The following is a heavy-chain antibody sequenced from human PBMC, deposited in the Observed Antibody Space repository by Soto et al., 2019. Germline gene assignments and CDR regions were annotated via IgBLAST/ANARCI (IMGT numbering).Heavy chain of an antibody. D-gene: IGHD2-2*01. V-gene: IGHV4-30-4*01. CDR1: GGSISSGDYY. J-gene: IGHJ6*02. CDR3: ARVGAEYIVVVPAARSYGMDV. Sequence: SETLSLTCTVSGGSISSGDYYWSWIRQPPGKGLEWIGYIYHSGSTYYNPSLKSRVTISVDTSKNQFSLKLSSVTAADTAVYYCARVGAEYIVVVPAARSYGMDVWGQGTTVTVSS. CDR2: IYHSGST.